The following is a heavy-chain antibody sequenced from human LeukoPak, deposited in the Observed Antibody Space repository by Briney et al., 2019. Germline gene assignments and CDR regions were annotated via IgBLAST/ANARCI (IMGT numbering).Heavy chain of an antibody. CDR2: IRSKAYGGTT. CDR1: GFXFSNYW. V-gene: IGHV3-49*04. CDR3: TRSYVDTAMVFDY. J-gene: IGHJ4*02. D-gene: IGHD5-18*01. Sequence: GGSLRLSCAASGFXFSNYWIHWVRQAPGKGLEWVGFIRSKAYGGTTEYAASVKGRFTISRDDSKSIAYLQMNSLKTEDTAVYYCTRSYVDTAMVFDYWGQGTLVTVSS.